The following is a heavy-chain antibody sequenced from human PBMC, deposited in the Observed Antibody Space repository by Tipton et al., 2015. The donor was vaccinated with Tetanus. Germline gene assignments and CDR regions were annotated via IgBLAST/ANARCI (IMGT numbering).Heavy chain of an antibody. CDR2: VSSSGNS. CDR1: GGSVSSYY. D-gene: IGHD3-22*01. CDR3: ARGGDTYFGSSCFYDW. V-gene: IGHV4-4*07. Sequence: TLSLTCTVSGGSVSSYYWTWFRQPPGKRLEWIGFVSSSGNSNYSPSLTGRVSMSLDTSKQQFSLSLTSATAADTAVYYGARGGDTYFGSSCFYDWWGQGTRVTVSS. J-gene: IGHJ4*02.